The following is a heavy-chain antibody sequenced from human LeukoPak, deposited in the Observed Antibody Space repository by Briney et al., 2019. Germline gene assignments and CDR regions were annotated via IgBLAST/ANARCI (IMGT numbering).Heavy chain of an antibody. V-gene: IGHV3-13*05. D-gene: IGHD3-3*01. CDR3: ARGFLGDAFDI. CDR2: IGTVGDP. CDR1: GFTFSRYD. Sequence: PGGSLRLSCAASGFTFSRYDMHWVRQATGKGLEWVSAIGTVGDPYYPGSVKGRFTISRENAKNSLYLQMNSLRAGDTAVYYCARGFLGDAFDIWGQGTMATVSS. J-gene: IGHJ3*02.